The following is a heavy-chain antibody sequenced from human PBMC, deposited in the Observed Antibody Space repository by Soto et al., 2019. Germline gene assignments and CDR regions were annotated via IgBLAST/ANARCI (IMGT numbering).Heavy chain of an antibody. CDR3: AKRRGAGGHFDY. J-gene: IGHJ4*02. CDR1: GLSFSSYA. D-gene: IGHD2-15*01. CDR2: VSIGGST. V-gene: IGHV3-23*01. Sequence: GFLRLSCAASGLSFSSYAMGWVRQGPGKGLEWVAVVSIGGSTHYADSVRGRFTISRDNSKNTLSLQMNSLTAEDTAVYFCAKRRGAGGHFDYWGQGALVTVSS.